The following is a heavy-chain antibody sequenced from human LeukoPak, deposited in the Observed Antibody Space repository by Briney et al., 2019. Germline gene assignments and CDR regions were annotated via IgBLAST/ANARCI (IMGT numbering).Heavy chain of an antibody. CDR2: IYYSGST. J-gene: IGHJ4*02. D-gene: IGHD5-18*01. V-gene: IGHV4-39*01. Sequence: PSETLSLTCTVSGGSISSSSYYWGWIRQPPGKGLEWVGSIYYSGSTYYNPSLKSRVTISVDTSKNQFSLKLSSVTAADTAVYYCARQTALDTAMVISFDYWGQGTLVTVSS. CDR1: GGSISSSSYY. CDR3: ARQTALDTAMVISFDY.